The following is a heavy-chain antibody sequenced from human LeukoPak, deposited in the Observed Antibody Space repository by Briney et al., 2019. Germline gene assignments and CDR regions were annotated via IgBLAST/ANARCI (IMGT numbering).Heavy chain of an antibody. Sequence: GGSLRLSCAASGFTFSSYSMNWVRQAPGKGLEWVSSISSSSSYIYYVDSVKGRFTISRDNAKNSLYLQMNSLRAEDTAVYYCARAKVGATMDYWGQGTLVTVSS. J-gene: IGHJ4*02. CDR1: GFTFSSYS. CDR3: ARAKVGATMDY. V-gene: IGHV3-21*01. D-gene: IGHD1-26*01. CDR2: ISSSSSYI.